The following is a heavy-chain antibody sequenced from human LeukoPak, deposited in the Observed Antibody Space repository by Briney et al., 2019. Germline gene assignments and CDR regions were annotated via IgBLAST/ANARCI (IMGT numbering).Heavy chain of an antibody. D-gene: IGHD3-22*01. J-gene: IGHJ6*02. V-gene: IGHV4-34*01. CDR1: GGSFSGYY. CDR3: ARGPPFTYYYDSSGSYYYYGMDV. Sequence: PSETLSLTCAVYGGSFSGYYWSWIRQPPGKGLEWIGEINHSGSTNYSPSLKSRVTISVDTSKNQFSLKLSSVTAADTAVYYCARGPPFTYYYDSSGSYYYYGMDVWGQGTTVTVSS. CDR2: INHSGST.